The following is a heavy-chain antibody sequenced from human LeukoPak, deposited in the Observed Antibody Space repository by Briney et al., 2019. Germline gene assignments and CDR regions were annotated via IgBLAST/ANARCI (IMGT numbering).Heavy chain of an antibody. V-gene: IGHV4-61*02. CDR2: IYTTGTT. CDR3: ASLTEYYPSNWFDP. J-gene: IGHJ5*02. CDR1: GGSISSGSYY. Sequence: SETLSLTCTVSGGSISSGSYYWSWIRQPAGKGLEWIGRIYTTGTTNYNPSLKSRVTISLDTSKNQFSLNLNSVTAADTAVYYCASLTEYYPSNWFDPWGQGTLVTVSS. D-gene: IGHD3-10*01.